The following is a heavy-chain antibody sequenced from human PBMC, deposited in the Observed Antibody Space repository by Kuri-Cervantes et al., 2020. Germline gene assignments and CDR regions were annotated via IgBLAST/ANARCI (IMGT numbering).Heavy chain of an antibody. CDR3: AKDSVSSGYFAESDY. Sequence: GGSLRLSVAASGLTFDDSGMNWVRQGPGKGLKWVSGISWNSGNMGYADSVKGRFTISRDNAKNYLYLQMNSLTADDTALYYCAKDSVSSGYFAESDYWGQGTLVTVSS. CDR1: GLTFDDSG. CDR2: ISWNSGNM. J-gene: IGHJ4*02. D-gene: IGHD3-22*01. V-gene: IGHV3-9*01.